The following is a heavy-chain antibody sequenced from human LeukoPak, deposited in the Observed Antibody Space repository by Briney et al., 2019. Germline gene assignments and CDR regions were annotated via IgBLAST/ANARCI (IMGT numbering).Heavy chain of an antibody. CDR1: GFTFSSYS. CDR3: AREPEK. Sequence: SGGSLRLSCAASGFTFSSYSMNWVRQAPGKGLEWVSYISSSSSTIYYADSAKGRFTISRDNAKNSLYLQMNSLRAEDTAVYYCAREPEKWGQGTLVTVSS. J-gene: IGHJ4*02. V-gene: IGHV3-48*01. CDR2: ISSSSSTI.